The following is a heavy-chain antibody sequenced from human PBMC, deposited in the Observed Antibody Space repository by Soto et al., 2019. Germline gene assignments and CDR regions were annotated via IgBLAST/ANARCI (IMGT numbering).Heavy chain of an antibody. V-gene: IGHV3-23*01. Sequence: GGSLRLSCAASGFTFSSYAMSWVRQAPGKGLEWVSAISGSGGSTYYADSVKGRFTISRDNSKNTLYLQMNSLRAEDTAVYYCAKKIRSKDENYYYYYYMDVWGKGTTVTVSS. CDR3: AKKIRSKDENYYYYYYMDV. J-gene: IGHJ6*03. CDR1: GFTFSSYA. D-gene: IGHD2-15*01. CDR2: ISGSGGST.